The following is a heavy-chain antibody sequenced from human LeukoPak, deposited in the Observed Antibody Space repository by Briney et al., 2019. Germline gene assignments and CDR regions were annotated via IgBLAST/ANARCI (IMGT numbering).Heavy chain of an antibody. V-gene: IGHV3-7*01. J-gene: IGHJ4*02. CDR3: ARVGKTYYDYVWGSYRPYYFDY. CDR2: IKQDGSEK. D-gene: IGHD3-16*02. Sequence: TGGSLRLSCAASGFTFSSYWMSWVRQAPGKGLEWVANIKQDGSEKYYVDSVKGRFTISGDNAKNSLYLQMNSLRAEDTAVYYCARVGKTYYDYVWGSYRPYYFDYWGQGTLVTVSS. CDR1: GFTFSSYW.